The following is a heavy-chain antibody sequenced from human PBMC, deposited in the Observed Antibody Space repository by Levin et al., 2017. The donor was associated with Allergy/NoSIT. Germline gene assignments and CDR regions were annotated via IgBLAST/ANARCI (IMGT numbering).Heavy chain of an antibody. J-gene: IGHJ4*02. Sequence: SETLSLTCAVYGGSFSGYYWSWIRQPPGKGLEWIGEINHSGSTNYNPSLKSRVTISVDTSKNQFSLKLSSVTAADTAVYYCASPRGATIGFDYWGQGTLVTVSS. V-gene: IGHV4-34*01. CDR2: INHSGST. D-gene: IGHD5-12*01. CDR1: GGSFSGYY. CDR3: ASPRGATIGFDY.